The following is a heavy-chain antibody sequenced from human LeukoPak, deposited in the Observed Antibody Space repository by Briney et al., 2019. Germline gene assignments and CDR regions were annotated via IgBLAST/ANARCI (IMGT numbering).Heavy chain of an antibody. V-gene: IGHV3-23*01. CDR1: GFTFSNYG. CDR3: ARAYSGYDGVDY. Sequence: PGGSLRLSCAASGFTFSNYGMNWVRQAPGKGLQWVSAISNSGDHTYYADSVRGRFTISRDNSKNTLYLQMNTLRAEDTAVYYCARAYSGYDGVDYWGQGTLVTVSS. J-gene: IGHJ4*02. D-gene: IGHD5-12*01. CDR2: ISNSGDHT.